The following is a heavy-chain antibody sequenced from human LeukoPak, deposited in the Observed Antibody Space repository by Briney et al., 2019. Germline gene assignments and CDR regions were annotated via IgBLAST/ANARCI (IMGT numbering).Heavy chain of an antibody. J-gene: IGHJ4*02. D-gene: IGHD6-13*01. CDR3: AREWADYTSSSLDS. CDR2: INQDGSKK. CDR1: GFTFSGSW. Sequence: PGGSLRLSCAASGFTFSGSWMSWVRRAPGKGLEWVANINQDGSKKYYVDSVKGRFTISRDNAKNSLYLQMNSLRADDTAVFYCAREWADYTSSSLDSWGQGTLVTASS. V-gene: IGHV3-7*05.